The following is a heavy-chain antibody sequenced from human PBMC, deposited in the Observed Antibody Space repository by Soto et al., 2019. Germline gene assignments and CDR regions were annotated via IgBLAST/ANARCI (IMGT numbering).Heavy chain of an antibody. V-gene: IGHV4-30-2*01. CDR2: IYHSGST. J-gene: IGHJ4*02. CDR1: GGSISSGGYS. Sequence: QLQLQESGSGLVKPSQTLSLTCAVSGGSISSGGYSWSWIRQPPGKGLEWIGYIYHSGSTYYNPPLRSGVTISVDRSKNQFSLKLSFVTAADTAVYYCTAGGGLPRYYWGQGTLVTVSS. D-gene: IGHD3-16*01. CDR3: TAGGGLPRYY.